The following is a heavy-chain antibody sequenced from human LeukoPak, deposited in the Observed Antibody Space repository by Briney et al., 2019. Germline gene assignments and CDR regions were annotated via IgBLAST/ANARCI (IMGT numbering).Heavy chain of an antibody. Sequence: GGSLRLSCAASRFTFSRYSMRWVRQAPRKGLEWVANIKQDGSEKYYVDSVKGRFTISRDNAKNSLYLQMNSLRAEDTAVYYCARDAAVQQLGYYYYYMDVWGKGTTVTVSS. D-gene: IGHD6-13*01. CDR1: RFTFSRYS. V-gene: IGHV3-7*01. J-gene: IGHJ6*03. CDR3: ARDAAVQQLGYYYYYMDV. CDR2: IKQDGSEK.